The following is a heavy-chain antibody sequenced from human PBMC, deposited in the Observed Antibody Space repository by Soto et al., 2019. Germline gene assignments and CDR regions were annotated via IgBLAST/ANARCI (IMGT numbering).Heavy chain of an antibody. J-gene: IGHJ5*02. CDR3: ARGHRNDYIRGSYRFGRWFDP. CDR1: GGSFSGYY. D-gene: IGHD3-16*02. V-gene: IGHV4-34*01. CDR2: INHSGST. Sequence: QVQLQQWGAGLLKPSETLSLTCAVYGGSFSGYYWSWIRQPPGKGLEWIGEINHSGSTNYNPSLKSRVTISVDTSKNQFSLKLSSVTAADTAVYYCARGHRNDYIRGSYRFGRWFDPWGQGTLVTVSS.